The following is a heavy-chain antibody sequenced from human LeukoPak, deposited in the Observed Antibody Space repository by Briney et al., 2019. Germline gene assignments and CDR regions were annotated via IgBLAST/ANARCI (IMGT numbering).Heavy chain of an antibody. J-gene: IGHJ4*02. CDR2: IYSGGST. Sequence: GGSLRLSCAASGFTVSSNYMSWVRQAPGKGLEWVSIIYSGGSTYYADSVEGRFTISRDNSKNTLYLQMNSLRAEDTAVYYCARADDTSGYYYWGQGTLVTVSS. CDR3: ARADDTSGYYY. V-gene: IGHV3-66*01. CDR1: GFTVSSNY. D-gene: IGHD3-22*01.